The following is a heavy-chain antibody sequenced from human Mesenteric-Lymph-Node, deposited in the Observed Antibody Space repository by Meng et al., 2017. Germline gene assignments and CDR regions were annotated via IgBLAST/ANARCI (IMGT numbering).Heavy chain of an antibody. CDR2: INHSGST. V-gene: IGHV4-34*01. CDR1: GGFFSGYY. Sequence: QVRLQEGGAGLFAPSATLSLTCAVYGGFFSGYYWSWIRQPPGKGLEWIGEINHSGSTNYNPSLKSRVTISVDTSKNQFSLKLSSVTAADTAVYYCARVRRFGVVIIPPYFDYWGQGTLVTVSS. J-gene: IGHJ4*02. D-gene: IGHD3-3*01. CDR3: ARVRRFGVVIIPPYFDY.